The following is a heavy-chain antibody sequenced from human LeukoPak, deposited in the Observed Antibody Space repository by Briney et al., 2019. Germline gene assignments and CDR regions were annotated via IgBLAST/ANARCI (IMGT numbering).Heavy chain of an antibody. CDR3: ARLSTVTTSFDY. J-gene: IGHJ4*02. D-gene: IGHD4-17*01. CDR1: GGSISSYY. V-gene: IGHV4-4*07. CDR2: IYTSGTT. Sequence: SETLSLTCTVSGGSISSYYWSWIRQPAGKGLEWIGRIYTSGTTHYNPSLKSRVTMSVDTSKNQFSLKLSSVTAADTAVYYCARLSTVTTSFDYWGQGTLVTVSS.